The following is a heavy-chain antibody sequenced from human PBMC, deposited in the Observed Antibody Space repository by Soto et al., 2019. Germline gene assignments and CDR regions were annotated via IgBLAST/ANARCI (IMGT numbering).Heavy chain of an antibody. Sequence: QVQLVQSGAEVKKPGSSVKVSCKGSGDTFHRHALSWVRQAPGQGLEWMGGIIPMFGTANYAQKFQGRVTITADNSTSTAYMELSSLRFEDTAFYYCAVIGYDLDYWGQGTLVAVSS. J-gene: IGHJ4*02. D-gene: IGHD5-12*01. CDR2: IIPMFGTA. CDR3: AVIGYDLDY. CDR1: GDTFHRHA. V-gene: IGHV1-69*06.